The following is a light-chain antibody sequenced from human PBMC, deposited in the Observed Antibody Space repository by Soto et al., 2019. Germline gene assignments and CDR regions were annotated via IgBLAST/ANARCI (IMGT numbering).Light chain of an antibody. CDR3: QTWGTGIHYV. V-gene: IGLV4-69*01. Sequence: QLVLTQSPSASASLGASVKLTCTLSSGHSSYAIALHQQQPEKGPRYLMKLNSDGSHSKGDGIPDRFSGSSSGAERYLTISSLQSEDEADYYCQTWGTGIHYVFGTGTKLTVL. CDR1: SGHSSYA. J-gene: IGLJ1*01. CDR2: LNSDGSH.